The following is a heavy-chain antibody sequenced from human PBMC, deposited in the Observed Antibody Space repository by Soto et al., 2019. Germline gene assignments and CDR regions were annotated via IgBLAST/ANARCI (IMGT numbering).Heavy chain of an antibody. Sequence: QVTLKESGPVLVKPTETLTLTCTVSGFSLNNGRMGVSWIRQPPGKALEWLASLFSNNEKSYSTFLKGRLTISKGTSESQVVLTMTNMDPVETGTYYCARINDYGGHDYCFDYWGQGALVTVSS. V-gene: IGHV2-26*01. CDR3: ARINDYGGHDYCFDY. D-gene: IGHD5-12*01. J-gene: IGHJ4*02. CDR1: GFSLNNGRMG. CDR2: LFSNNEK.